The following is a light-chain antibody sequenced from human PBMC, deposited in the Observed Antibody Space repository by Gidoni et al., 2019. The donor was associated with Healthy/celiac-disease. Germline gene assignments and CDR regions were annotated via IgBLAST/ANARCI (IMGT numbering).Light chain of an antibody. V-gene: IGLV1-44*01. CDR1: SSNIGSNT. CDR3: AAWDDSLNAWV. Sequence: VLTQPPSASGTPGQRVTISCSGSSSNIGSNTVNWYQQLPGTAPKLLIYSNNQRPSGVPDRFSGSKSGTSASLAISGLQSEDEADYYCAAWDDSLNAWVFGGGTKLTVL. J-gene: IGLJ3*02. CDR2: SNN.